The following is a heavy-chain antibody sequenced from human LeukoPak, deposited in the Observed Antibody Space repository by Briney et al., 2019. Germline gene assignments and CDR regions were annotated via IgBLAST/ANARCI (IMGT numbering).Heavy chain of an antibody. Sequence: PSETLSLTCTVSGYSISNGYYWGWIRRPPGKGLEWIGTTYHSGTSYYNPSLKSRVTISVDTSKNQFSLKLSSVTAADTAVYYCAASGGRVRGVIDYWGQGTLVTVSS. CDR1: GYSISNGYY. CDR3: AASGGRVRGVIDY. V-gene: IGHV4-38-2*02. J-gene: IGHJ4*02. D-gene: IGHD3-10*01. CDR2: TYHSGTS.